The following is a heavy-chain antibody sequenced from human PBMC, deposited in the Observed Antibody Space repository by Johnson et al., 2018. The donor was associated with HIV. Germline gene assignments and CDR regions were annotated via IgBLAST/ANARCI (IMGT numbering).Heavy chain of an antibody. D-gene: IGHD3-3*01. Sequence: QMQLVESGGGVVQPGRSLRLSCAASGFTFSSYAMHWVRQAPGKGLEWVAVISYDGSNKYYADSVKGRFTISRANSKNTLYLQMNSLRAEATAVYYCAKGPILDDGFDIWGQGTMVTVSS. J-gene: IGHJ3*02. CDR3: AKGPILDDGFDI. CDR1: GFTFSSYA. V-gene: IGHV3-30*04. CDR2: ISYDGSNK.